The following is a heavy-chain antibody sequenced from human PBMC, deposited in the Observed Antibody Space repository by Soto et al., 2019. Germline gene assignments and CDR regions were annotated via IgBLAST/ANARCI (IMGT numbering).Heavy chain of an antibody. CDR1: GFTFNTYD. CDR3: VRSGTARLLRHSWFEP. Sequence: EVQLVESGGGLVKPGGSLSLSCAASGFTFNTYDMNWVRQAPGKGLEWVSSITASSAYIYYADSLRGRVTISRDNVRNSLFLQMNSLRAEDTAVYYCVRSGTARLLRHSWFEPWGQGTLVTVSS. CDR2: ITASSAYI. J-gene: IGHJ5*02. V-gene: IGHV3-21*01. D-gene: IGHD2-21*01.